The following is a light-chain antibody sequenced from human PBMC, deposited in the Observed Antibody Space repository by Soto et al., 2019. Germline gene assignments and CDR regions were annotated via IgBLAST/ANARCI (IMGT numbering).Light chain of an antibody. Sequence: EIVLTQSPGTLSLSPGKRATLSCRASQSISSSYLAWYQQRPGQAPRLLIYGASSRATGIPDRFSGSGSGTEFTITITRPEHDDFAVYYCKQYGSSSWTFGQGAK. CDR1: QSISSSY. V-gene: IGKV3-20*01. CDR2: GAS. CDR3: KQYGSSSWT. J-gene: IGKJ1*01.